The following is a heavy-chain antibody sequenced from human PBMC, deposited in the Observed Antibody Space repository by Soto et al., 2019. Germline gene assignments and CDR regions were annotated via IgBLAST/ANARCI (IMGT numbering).Heavy chain of an antibody. CDR2: ISYDGSNK. Sequence: PGVTLRLSCAASGFTFSSYAMHWVRQAPGKGLEWVAVISYDGSNKYYADSVKGRFTISRDNSKNTLYLQMNSLRAEDTAVYYCARAPGGTHSYYYGMDVWGQGTTVTVSS. CDR1: GFTFSSYA. CDR3: ARAPGGTHSYYYGMDV. V-gene: IGHV3-30-3*01. D-gene: IGHD1-1*01. J-gene: IGHJ6*02.